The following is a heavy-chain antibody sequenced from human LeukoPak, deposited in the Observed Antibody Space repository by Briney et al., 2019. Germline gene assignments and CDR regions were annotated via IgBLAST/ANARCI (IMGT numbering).Heavy chain of an antibody. CDR2: IIGSGGST. Sequence: GGSLRLSCAAPGSTSTLYAMSWVCAAPGKGLEWGSLIIGSGGSTYYADSVKGRFTISRDNSKNTLYLQMDSLRAEDTAVYYCAKWDGDLYYYYYMDVWGKGTTVTVSS. V-gene: IGHV3-23*01. J-gene: IGHJ6*03. CDR3: AKWDGDLYYYYYMDV. CDR1: GSTSTLYA. D-gene: IGHD4-17*01.